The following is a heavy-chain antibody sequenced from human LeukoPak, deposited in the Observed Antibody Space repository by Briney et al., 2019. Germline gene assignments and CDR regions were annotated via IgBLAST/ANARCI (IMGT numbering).Heavy chain of an antibody. V-gene: IGHV3-9*03. CDR1: GFSFNDYA. CDR2: ISWNSGSK. J-gene: IGHJ4*02. Sequence: PGGSLRLSCAASGFSFNDYAMHWVRQAPGKGLEWVSGISWNSGSKGYADSVEGRFTISRDNAKNFLYLQMNSLRAEDMALYYCVKGDSSEYPGYYFDYGGQGTLVTVSS. D-gene: IGHD3-22*01. CDR3: VKGDSSEYPGYYFDY.